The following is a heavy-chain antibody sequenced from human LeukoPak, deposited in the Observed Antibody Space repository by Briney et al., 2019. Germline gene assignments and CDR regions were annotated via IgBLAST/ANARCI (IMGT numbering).Heavy chain of an antibody. Sequence: GGSLRLSCAASGFTFSNYWMHWVRQAPGKGLVWVSRISCDGTTTNYADSVKGRFTISRDNAKNTLYLQMNSLGAEDTAIYFCVCIPVGFWGQGPLVTVSS. CDR3: VCIPVGF. D-gene: IGHD2-8*02. V-gene: IGHV3-74*01. J-gene: IGHJ4*02. CDR2: ISCDGTTT. CDR1: GFTFSNYW.